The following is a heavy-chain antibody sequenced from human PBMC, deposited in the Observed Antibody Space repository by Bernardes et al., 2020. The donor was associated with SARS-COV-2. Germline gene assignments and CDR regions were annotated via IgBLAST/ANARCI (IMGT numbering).Heavy chain of an antibody. V-gene: IGHV4-4*08. CDR2: VFDTGDTNDSGRT. D-gene: IGHD5-18*01. J-gene: IGHJ5*02. CDR3: ARGDKVMVKGVDL. CDR1: GDSLYYSY. Sequence: SETLSLTCSVSGDSLYYSYWTWTRQTPGKEPEWIGLVFDTGDTNDSGRTNYNPSIKSRATIYLDTRKKQFSLSLASVTAADTAVYYCARGDKVMVKGVDLWGQGLLVTVSS.